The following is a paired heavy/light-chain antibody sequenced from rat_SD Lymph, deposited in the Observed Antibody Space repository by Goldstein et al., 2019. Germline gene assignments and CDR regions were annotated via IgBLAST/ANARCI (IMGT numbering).Heavy chain of an antibody. CDR1: GFTYSNYV. J-gene: IGHJ1*01. CDR3: AKDQFGDWYFDF. V-gene: IGHV5S13*01. D-gene: IGHD4-3*01. CDR2: ISTGGGNT. Sequence: EVQLVESGGGLVQPGRSLKLSCAASGFTYSNYVMAWVRQAPTKGLEWVASISTGGGNTYYRDSVKGRFTISRDNAKNTLYLQIDSLRSEDTATYYCAKDQFGDWYFDFWGPGTMVTVSS.
Light chain of an antibody. Sequence: NIVMTQSPKSMSISVGDRVTMNCKASQNVYNNIAWYQQKPGQSPKLLIYYASNRYNGVPDRFTGSGYGTDFTLTINSVQAEDAAFYYCQRIYNSPRTFGGGTKLELK. J-gene: IGKJ1*01. CDR1: QNVYNN. CDR2: YAS. V-gene: IGKV6S5*01. CDR3: QRIYNSPRT.